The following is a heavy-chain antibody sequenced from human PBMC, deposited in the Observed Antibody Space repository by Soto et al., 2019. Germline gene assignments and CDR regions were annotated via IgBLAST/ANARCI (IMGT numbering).Heavy chain of an antibody. V-gene: IGHV3-23*01. CDR3: AKDSGLMGEWLLPPLSMDV. J-gene: IGHJ6*02. Sequence: EVQLLESGGGLVQPGGSLRLSCTASGFTFSSYAMSWVRQAPGKGLEWVSAISGSGGSTYYADSVKGRFTISRDNSKNTVYLQMNSLRAEDTAVYYCAKDSGLMGEWLLPPLSMDVWGQGTTVTVSS. CDR1: GFTFSSYA. CDR2: ISGSGGST. D-gene: IGHD3-3*01.